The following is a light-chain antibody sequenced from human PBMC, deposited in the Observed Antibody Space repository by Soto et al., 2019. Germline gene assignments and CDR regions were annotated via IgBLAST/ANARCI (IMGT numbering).Light chain of an antibody. Sequence: QAVVTQPASVSGSPGQSITISCTGTSSDVGGYNYVSWYQQHPGKAPKLMIYEVSNRPSGVSNRFSGYKSGNTASLTISGLQAEDEADYYCSSYTSSSTLVFGTGTKLTVL. CDR2: EVS. CDR1: SSDVGGYNY. V-gene: IGLV2-14*01. CDR3: SSYTSSSTLV. J-gene: IGLJ1*01.